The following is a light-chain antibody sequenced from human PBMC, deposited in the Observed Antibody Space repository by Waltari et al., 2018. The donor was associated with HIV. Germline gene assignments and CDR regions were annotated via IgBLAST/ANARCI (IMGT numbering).Light chain of an antibody. V-gene: IGLV1-44*01. CDR2: SND. CDR1: SSHSGSNT. CDR3: AVWDDSLNGPL. J-gene: IGLJ2*01. Sequence: QSVLTQPPSASGTPGKRVTISCSGSSSHSGSNTVTWYQQLPGMAPKLLIHSNDQRPSGVPDRFSGSTSDTSASLAISGLQSEDEGAYYCAVWDDSLNGPLFGGGTKLTVL.